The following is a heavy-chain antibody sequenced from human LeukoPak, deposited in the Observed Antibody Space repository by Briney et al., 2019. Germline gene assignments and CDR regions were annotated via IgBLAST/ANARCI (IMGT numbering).Heavy chain of an antibody. V-gene: IGHV4-38-2*02. CDR3: ARDILTTVTTGNWFDP. Sequence: PSETLSLTCTVSGYSISSGYYWGWIRQPPGKGLEWIGSIYHSGSTYYNPYLKSRVTVPVDTSKNHFSLRLTSVTAAETAVYYCARDILTTVTTGNWFDPWGQGTLVTVSS. J-gene: IGHJ5*02. CDR2: IYHSGST. D-gene: IGHD4-17*01. CDR1: GYSISSGYY.